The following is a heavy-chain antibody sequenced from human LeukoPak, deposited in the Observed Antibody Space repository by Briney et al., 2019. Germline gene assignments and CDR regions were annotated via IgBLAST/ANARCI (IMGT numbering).Heavy chain of an antibody. D-gene: IGHD3-22*01. V-gene: IGHV1-69*05. J-gene: IGHJ3*02. CDR3: ATNPHYYDSSGYYMGFAFDI. Sequence: ASVKVSCKASGGTFSSYAISWVRQAPGQGLEWVGGIIPIFGTANYAQKFQGRVTITTDESTSTAYMELSSLRSEDTAVYYCATNPHYYDSSGYYMGFAFDIWGQGTMVTVSS. CDR1: GGTFSSYA. CDR2: IIPIFGTA.